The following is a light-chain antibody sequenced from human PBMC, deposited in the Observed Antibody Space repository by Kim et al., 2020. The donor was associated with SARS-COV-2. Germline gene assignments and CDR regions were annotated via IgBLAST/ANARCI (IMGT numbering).Light chain of an antibody. Sequence: ATLSESPGERATLSCRASQSVGTYLAWYQQKPGQAPRLLIYDASKRATGIPARFRGSGSGTDFTLTIGTLEPEDSAVYYCQQRGNFGQGTRLEIK. V-gene: IGKV3-11*01. CDR2: DAS. J-gene: IGKJ5*01. CDR1: QSVGTY. CDR3: QQRGN.